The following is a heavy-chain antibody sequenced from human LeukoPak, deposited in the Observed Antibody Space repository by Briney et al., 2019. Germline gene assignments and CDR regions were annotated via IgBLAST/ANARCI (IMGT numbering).Heavy chain of an antibody. V-gene: IGHV3-53*01. Sequence: GGSLRLSCAASGFTVSSNYMTWVRQAPGQGLEWVSVIYSGGSTYYADSVKGRFTISRDNSKNTLYLQMNSLRAEDTAVYYCARGTSLFTGTYPPFDYWGQGTLVTVSS. CDR3: ARGTSLFTGTYPPFDY. J-gene: IGHJ4*02. D-gene: IGHD1-14*01. CDR2: IYSGGST. CDR1: GFTVSSNY.